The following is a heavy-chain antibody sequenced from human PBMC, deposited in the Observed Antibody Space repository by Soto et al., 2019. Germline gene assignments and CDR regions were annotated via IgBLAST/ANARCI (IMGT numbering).Heavy chain of an antibody. V-gene: IGHV3-30-3*01. Sequence: GGSLRLSCAASGFTFSSYAMHWVRQAPGKGLEWVAVISYDGSNKYYADSVKGRFTISRDNSKNTLYLQMNSLRAEDTAVYYCARDSTRGVITSDYFDYWGQGTLVTVSS. CDR2: ISYDGSNK. J-gene: IGHJ4*02. CDR1: GFTFSSYA. CDR3: ARDSTRGVITSDYFDY. D-gene: IGHD3-10*01.